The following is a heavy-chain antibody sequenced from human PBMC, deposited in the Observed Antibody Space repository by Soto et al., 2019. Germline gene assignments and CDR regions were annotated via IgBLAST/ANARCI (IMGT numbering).Heavy chain of an antibody. CDR1: GFTFSSYA. CDR3: AKGFVVGATTNYYGMDV. Sequence: PGGSLRLSCAASGFTFSSYAMSWVRQAPGKGLEWVSAISGSGGSTYYADSVKGRLTISRDNSKNTLYLQMNSLRAEDTAVYYCAKGFVVGATTNYYGMDVWGQGTTVTVSS. V-gene: IGHV3-23*01. CDR2: ISGSGGST. D-gene: IGHD1-26*01. J-gene: IGHJ6*02.